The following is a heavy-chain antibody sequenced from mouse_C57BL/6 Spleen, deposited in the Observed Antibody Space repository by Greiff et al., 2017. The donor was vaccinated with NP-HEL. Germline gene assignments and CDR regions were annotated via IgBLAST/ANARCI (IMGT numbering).Heavy chain of an antibody. CDR1: GYTFTSYG. CDR3: ARKDGSSYERDAMDY. Sequence: VQLQQSGAELARPGASVKLSCKASGYTFTSYGISWVKQRTGQGLEWIGEIYPRSGNTYYNEKFKGKATLTADKSSSTAYMGLRSLTSEDSAVYVWARKDGSSYERDAMDYWGQGTSVTVSS. V-gene: IGHV1-81*01. J-gene: IGHJ4*01. CDR2: IYPRSGNT. D-gene: IGHD1-1*01.